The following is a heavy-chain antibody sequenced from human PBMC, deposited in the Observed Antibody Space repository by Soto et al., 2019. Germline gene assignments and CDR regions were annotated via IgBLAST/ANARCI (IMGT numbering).Heavy chain of an antibody. CDR1: GFIFSSYA. Sequence: GGSLRLSCAASGFIFSSYAMTWVRQAPGKGLEWVSAISGSGDNTYYADSVKGRFTISRDNSKNTLYLQMNSLRAEDTAVYYCASRFSYSSSWSFGYWGQGSLVTVSS. J-gene: IGHJ4*02. V-gene: IGHV3-23*01. D-gene: IGHD6-13*01. CDR2: ISGSGDNT. CDR3: ASRFSYSSSWSFGY.